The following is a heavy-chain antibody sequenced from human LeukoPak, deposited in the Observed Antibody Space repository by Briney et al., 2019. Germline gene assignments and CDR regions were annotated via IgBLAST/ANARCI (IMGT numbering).Heavy chain of an antibody. Sequence: PGGSLRLSCAASGFTFSGYAMHWVRQAPGKGLEWVAVISYDGSNKYYADSVKGRFTISRDNSKNTLYLQMNGLRAEDTAVYYCARGVVRGEVWFRGDFDYWGQGTLVTVSS. V-gene: IGHV3-30*04. CDR3: ARGVVRGEVWFRGDFDY. CDR1: GFTFSGYA. D-gene: IGHD3-16*02. CDR2: ISYDGSNK. J-gene: IGHJ4*02.